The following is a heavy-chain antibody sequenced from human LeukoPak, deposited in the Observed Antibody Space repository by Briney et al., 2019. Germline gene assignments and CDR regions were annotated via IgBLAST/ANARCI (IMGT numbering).Heavy chain of an antibody. CDR3: AKVLATIQLFDAFDI. D-gene: IGHD5-24*01. J-gene: IGHJ3*02. CDR1: GFTFSSYA. CDR2: IDISGDNT. V-gene: IGHV3-23*01. Sequence: PGGSLRLSCAASGFTFSSYAMTWVRQAPGKGLEWVSTIDISGDNTYYADSVKGRFTISRDNSKNTLYLQMNSLRAEDTAVYYCAKVLATIQLFDAFDIWGQGTMVTVSS.